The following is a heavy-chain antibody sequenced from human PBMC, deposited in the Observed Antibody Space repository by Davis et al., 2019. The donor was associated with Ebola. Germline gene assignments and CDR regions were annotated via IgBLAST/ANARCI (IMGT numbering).Heavy chain of an antibody. V-gene: IGHV3-30-3*01. CDR1: GFTFSSYA. Sequence: GESLKISCAASGFTFSSYAMHWVRQAPGKGLEWVAVISYDGSNKYYADSVKGRFTISRDNSKNTLYLQMNSLRAEDTAVYYCARGPPILEWLYFDYWGQGTLVTVSS. J-gene: IGHJ4*02. CDR2: ISYDGSNK. CDR3: ARGPPILEWLYFDY. D-gene: IGHD3-3*01.